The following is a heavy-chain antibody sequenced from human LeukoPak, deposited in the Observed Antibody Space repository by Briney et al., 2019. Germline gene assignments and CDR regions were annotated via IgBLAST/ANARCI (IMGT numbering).Heavy chain of an antibody. CDR2: ISGSGGST. Sequence: GGSLRLSCAASGFTFSSYAMSWVRQAPGKGLEWVSAISGSGGSTYHADSVKGRFTISRGNSKNTLYLQMNSLRAEDTAVYYCAKGGYCSSTSCEIHYYYYGMDVWGQGTTVTVSS. CDR1: GFTFSSYA. V-gene: IGHV3-23*01. J-gene: IGHJ6*02. CDR3: AKGGYCSSTSCEIHYYYYGMDV. D-gene: IGHD2-2*01.